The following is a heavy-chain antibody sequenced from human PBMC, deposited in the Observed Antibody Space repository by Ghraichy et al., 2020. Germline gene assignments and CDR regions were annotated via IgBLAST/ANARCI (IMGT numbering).Heavy chain of an antibody. D-gene: IGHD4-17*01. CDR1: GYTFTSYD. V-gene: IGHV1-8*03. Sequence: ASVKVSCKASGYTFTSYDINWVRQATGQGLEWMGWMNPNSGNTGYAQKFQGRVTITRNTSISTAYMELSSLRSEDTAVYYCARSKLQMTTIDYWGQGTLVTVSS. CDR3: ARSKLQMTTIDY. CDR2: MNPNSGNT. J-gene: IGHJ4*02.